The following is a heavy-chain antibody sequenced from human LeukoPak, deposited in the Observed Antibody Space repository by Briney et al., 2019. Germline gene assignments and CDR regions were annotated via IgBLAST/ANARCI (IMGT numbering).Heavy chain of an antibody. CDR2: YSGSS. J-gene: IGHJ4*02. Sequence: SETLSLTCNVSGASISSFYWTWIRQPPGKELEWIGYSGSSDYNPSLTSRVIISIDTSKNHVSLNVSSVTAADTAVYYCAGSSGYYHLDYWGQGVPVIVSS. CDR3: AGSSGYYHLDY. V-gene: IGHV4-59*01. CDR1: GASISSFY. D-gene: IGHD3-22*01.